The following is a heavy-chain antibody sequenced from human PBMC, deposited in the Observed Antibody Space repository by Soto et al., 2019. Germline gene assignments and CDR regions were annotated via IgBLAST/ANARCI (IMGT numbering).Heavy chain of an antibody. CDR2: IIPIFGTA. J-gene: IGHJ5*02. Sequence: SVKVSCKASGGTFSSYAISWVRQAPGQGLEWMGGIIPIFGTANYAQKFQGRVTITADKSTSTAYMELCSLRSEDTAVYYCARGPNKLLPYSDTAAPRSYIIDPWGQGTLVTVSS. V-gene: IGHV1-69*06. D-gene: IGHD3-9*01. CDR1: GGTFSSYA. CDR3: ARGPNKLLPYSDTAAPRSYIIDP.